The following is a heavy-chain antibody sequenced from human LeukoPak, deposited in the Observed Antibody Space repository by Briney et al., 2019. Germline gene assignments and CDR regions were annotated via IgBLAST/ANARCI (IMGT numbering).Heavy chain of an antibody. Sequence: GGSLRLSCAASGFTFSSYWMSWVRQAPGKGLKWVANIKQDGSEKYYVDSVKGRFTISRDNAKNSLYLQMNSLRAEDTAVYYCAREELSGSSIPIDYWGQGTLVTVSS. V-gene: IGHV3-7*01. J-gene: IGHJ4*02. CDR1: GFTFSSYW. CDR3: AREELSGSSIPIDY. D-gene: IGHD1-26*01. CDR2: IKQDGSEK.